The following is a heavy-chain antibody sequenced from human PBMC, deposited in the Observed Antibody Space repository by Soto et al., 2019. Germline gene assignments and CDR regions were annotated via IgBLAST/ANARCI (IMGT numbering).Heavy chain of an antibody. CDR3: AKGRLLAKIIVPFEY. Sequence: QVQLVQSGAEVKKPGASVKVSCKVFDYTFSTYGVSWVRQAPGQGLEWMGWISGYNGNTNYAEKFQGRVTLTTDTSTSSAYMELWSLISDDSAVYYCAKGRLLAKIIVPFEYWGQGTLVTVSS. D-gene: IGHD3-3*01. CDR2: ISGYNGNT. CDR1: DYTFSTYG. V-gene: IGHV1-18*04. J-gene: IGHJ4*02.